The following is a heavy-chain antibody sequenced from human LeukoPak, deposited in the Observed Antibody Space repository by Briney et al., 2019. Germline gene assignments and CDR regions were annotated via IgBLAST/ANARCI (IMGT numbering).Heavy chain of an antibody. V-gene: IGHV3-23*01. CDR3: ARDRSVGTTTGLFDP. Sequence: PGGSLRLSCAASGFTFSSYAMSWVRQAPGKGLEWVSAISGSGGSTYYADSVKGRFTISRDNSKNTLYLQMNSLRAEDTAVYYCARDRSVGTTTGLFDPWGQGTLVTVSS. CDR2: ISGSGGST. D-gene: IGHD1-26*01. J-gene: IGHJ5*02. CDR1: GFTFSSYA.